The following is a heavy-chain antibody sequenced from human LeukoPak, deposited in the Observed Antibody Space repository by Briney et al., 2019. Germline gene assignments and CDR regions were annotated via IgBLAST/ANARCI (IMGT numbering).Heavy chain of an antibody. Sequence: GRSLRLSCAASGFTFDDYTMHWVRQAPGKGLEWVSGISWNSGSIGYADSVKGRFTISRDNAKNSLYLQMNSLRAEDTALYYCAKGLRYFVWLPDYWGQGTLVTVSS. CDR2: ISWNSGSI. CDR1: GFTFDDYT. J-gene: IGHJ4*02. V-gene: IGHV3-9*01. D-gene: IGHD3-9*01. CDR3: AKGLRYFVWLPDY.